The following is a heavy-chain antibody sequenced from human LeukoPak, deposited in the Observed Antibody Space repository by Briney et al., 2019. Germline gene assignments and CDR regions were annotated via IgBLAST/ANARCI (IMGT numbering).Heavy chain of an antibody. CDR3: ARDGIRVLSYYYDSSGSFDY. D-gene: IGHD3-22*01. CDR2: VNWNGGRT. V-gene: IGHV3-20*04. Sequence: PGGSLRLSCAASGFTFDDYGMSWVRQAPGKGRGWVSGVNWNGGRTGYADSVKGRFTISRDNAKNSLYLQMNSLRAEDTALYYCARDGIRVLSYYYDSSGSFDYWGQGTLVTVSS. CDR1: GFTFDDYG. J-gene: IGHJ4*02.